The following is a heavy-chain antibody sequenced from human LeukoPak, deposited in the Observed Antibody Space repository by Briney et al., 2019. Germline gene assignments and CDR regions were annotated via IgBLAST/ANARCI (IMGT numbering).Heavy chain of an antibody. J-gene: IGHJ4*02. CDR3: ARDLYSGYEG. D-gene: IGHD5-12*01. CDR2: IYTSGST. V-gene: IGHV4-4*07. Sequence: SETLSLTCTVSGDSMRDDYWGWIRQPAGKGLEWIGRIYTSGSTSYNPSLKSRVTMSVDTSKNQFSLKLSSVTAADTAVYYCARDLYSGYEGWGQGTLVTVSS. CDR1: GDSMRDDY.